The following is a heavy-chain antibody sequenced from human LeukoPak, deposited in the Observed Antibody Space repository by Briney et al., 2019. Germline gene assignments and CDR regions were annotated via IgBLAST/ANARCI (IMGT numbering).Heavy chain of an antibody. D-gene: IGHD1-26*01. CDR2: IYYSGST. J-gene: IGHJ4*02. CDR1: GDSISSDY. Sequence: SETLSLTXTVSGDSISSDYWSWIRQPPGKGLELIGYIYYSGSTNYSPSLKSRVTISVDTSKNQFSLKLSSVTAADTAVYYCARVSGSYWYWGQGTLVTVSS. V-gene: IGHV4-59*01. CDR3: ARVSGSYWY.